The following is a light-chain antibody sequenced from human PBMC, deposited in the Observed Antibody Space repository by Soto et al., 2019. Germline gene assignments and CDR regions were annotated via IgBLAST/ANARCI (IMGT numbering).Light chain of an antibody. CDR1: QSVSNY. V-gene: IGKV3-20*01. Sequence: EIVLTQSPGTLSLSPGERATLSCRASQSVSNYLAWYQQKPGHAPRLLISGASSRATGIPDRFSGSGSGTEFTLTIRRLAPEDFAVYYCQQYGGSPQTFGQGTKVEIK. CDR2: GAS. J-gene: IGKJ1*01. CDR3: QQYGGSPQT.